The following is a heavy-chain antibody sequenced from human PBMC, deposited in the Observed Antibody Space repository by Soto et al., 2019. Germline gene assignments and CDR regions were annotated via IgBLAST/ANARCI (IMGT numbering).Heavy chain of an antibody. V-gene: IGHV3-30*02. CDR1: GFIFSSYG. D-gene: IGHD1-26*01. Sequence: PGGSLRLSCASSGFIFSSYGMHWVRQAPGKGLEWVAVIWYDGNNKYYADSVKGRFTISRDNSKNTLYLQMNSLRAEDTAVYYCAKAHSGSYESYYYYGMDVWGQGNTVTV. CDR2: IWYDGNNK. J-gene: IGHJ6*02. CDR3: AKAHSGSYESYYYYGMDV.